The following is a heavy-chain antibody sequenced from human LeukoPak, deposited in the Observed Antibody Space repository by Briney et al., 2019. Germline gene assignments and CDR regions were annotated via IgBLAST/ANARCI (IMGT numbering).Heavy chain of an antibody. J-gene: IGHJ5*02. D-gene: IGHD1-26*01. Sequence: GGSLRLSCAASGFTLSDSAIHWVRQAYGKGLEWVGLIDRPAKSYATAYGASVGGRFTISRDDSKNTAYLQMDSLKTEDTALYYCTRDRGTYNWLDPWGQGTLVTVSS. V-gene: IGHV3-73*01. CDR3: TRDRGTYNWLDP. CDR1: GFTLSDSA. CDR2: IDRPAKSYAT.